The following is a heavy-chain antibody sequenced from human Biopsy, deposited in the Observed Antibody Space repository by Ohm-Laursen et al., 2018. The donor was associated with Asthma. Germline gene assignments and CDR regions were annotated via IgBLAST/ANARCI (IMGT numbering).Heavy chain of an antibody. CDR1: GFTFSNYG. V-gene: IGHV3-30*18. D-gene: IGHD1-26*01. CDR3: TKDVFPGWELRRGPDY. Sequence: SLRLSCAASGFTFSNYGMHWVRQAPGKGLDWVAVISFDGTNRNYTDSVKGRFTISRDNSRNTLHLQMNSLRAEDTAVYYCTKDVFPGWELRRGPDYWGQGTLVTVSS. CDR2: ISFDGTNR. J-gene: IGHJ4*02.